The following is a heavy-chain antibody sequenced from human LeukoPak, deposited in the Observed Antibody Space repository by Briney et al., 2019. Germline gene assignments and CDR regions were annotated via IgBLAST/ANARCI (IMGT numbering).Heavy chain of an antibody. CDR1: GGSISSYY. Sequence: SEILSLTCTVSGGSISSYYWSWIRQPPGKGLEWIGYIYYSGSTSYNPSLKSRVTISVDTSKNQFSLKLSSVTAADTAVYYCARRNPYCSSTSCYQSPWFDPWGQGTLVTVSS. CDR2: IYYSGST. J-gene: IGHJ5*02. D-gene: IGHD2-2*01. V-gene: IGHV4-59*08. CDR3: ARRNPYCSSTSCYQSPWFDP.